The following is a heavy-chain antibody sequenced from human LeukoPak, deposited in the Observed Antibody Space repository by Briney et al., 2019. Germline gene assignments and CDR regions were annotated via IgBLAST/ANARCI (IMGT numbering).Heavy chain of an antibody. V-gene: IGHV3-23*01. CDR3: AKSAIAAAGTGAFDL. CDR2: ISGSGANI. Sequence: GGSLRLSCAASGFTFSSHAVSWVRQAPGRGLEWVSSISGSGANINYADSVKGRFIISRDNSKNTLYVQMNSLRAEDTAVYYCAKSAIAAAGTGAFDLWGQGTMVTVPS. CDR1: GFTFSSHA. J-gene: IGHJ3*01. D-gene: IGHD6-25*01.